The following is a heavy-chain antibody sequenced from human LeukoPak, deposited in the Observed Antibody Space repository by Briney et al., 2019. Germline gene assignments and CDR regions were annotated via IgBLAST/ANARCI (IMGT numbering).Heavy chain of an antibody. J-gene: IGHJ4*02. CDR1: GFTFSRNG. CDR3: SKDRLLLAFDY. CDR2: IRYDGSIK. Sequence: GGSLRLSCAASGFTFSRNGMHWVRQAPGKGLVWVALIRYDGSIKYYEDSVKGRFTISRDNSQNTLYLQMNSLRAEDTAVYYCSKDRLLLAFDYWGQGTLVTVSS. V-gene: IGHV3-30*02. D-gene: IGHD4-23*01.